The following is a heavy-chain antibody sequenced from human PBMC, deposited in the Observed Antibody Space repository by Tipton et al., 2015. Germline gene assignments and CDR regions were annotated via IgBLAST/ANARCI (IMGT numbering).Heavy chain of an antibody. Sequence: TLSLTCAVYGGSFNDFYWSWIRQSSGKGLEWIAEITHSGSTNYNPSLKSRVTISLDTSKNQFSLTPTSVTAADTAVYYCARGGSLFDSWGQGTLVTVSS. V-gene: IGHV4-34*01. D-gene: IGHD2-15*01. CDR2: ITHSGST. CDR1: GGSFNDFY. CDR3: ARGGSLFDS. J-gene: IGHJ4*02.